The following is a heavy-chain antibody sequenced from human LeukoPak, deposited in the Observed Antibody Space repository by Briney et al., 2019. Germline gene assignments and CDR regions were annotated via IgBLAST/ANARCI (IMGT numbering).Heavy chain of an antibody. Sequence: GGSLRLSCAVSGFTFINTWMNWVRQAPGKGLEWVGRIKRIIDGGTTDYAAPVKGRFTVSRDDSINTLYLQMSSLKTEDTAVYYCAAQGGSGDLRYWGQGTLVTVSS. D-gene: IGHD4-17*01. CDR1: GFTFINTW. CDR2: IKRIIDGGTT. V-gene: IGHV3-15*01. CDR3: AAQGGSGDLRY. J-gene: IGHJ4*02.